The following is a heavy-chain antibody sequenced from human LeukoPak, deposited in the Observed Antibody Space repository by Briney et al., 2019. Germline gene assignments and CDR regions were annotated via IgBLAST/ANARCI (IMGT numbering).Heavy chain of an antibody. V-gene: IGHV5-10-1*01. CDR1: GYSFTSYW. Sequence: ESLKISCKGSGYSFTSYWISWVRQMPGKGLEWMGRIDPSDSYTNYSPSFQGHVTISADKSISTAYLQWSSLKASDTAMYYCARVPVVLWFGELSYAFEIWGQGTMVTVSS. D-gene: IGHD3-10*01. CDR3: ARVPVVLWFGELSYAFEI. J-gene: IGHJ3*02. CDR2: IDPSDSYT.